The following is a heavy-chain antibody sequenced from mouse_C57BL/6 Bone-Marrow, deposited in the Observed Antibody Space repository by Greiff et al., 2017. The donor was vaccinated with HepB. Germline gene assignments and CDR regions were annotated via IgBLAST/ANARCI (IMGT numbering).Heavy chain of an antibody. D-gene: IGHD1-1*01. J-gene: IGHJ1*03. CDR2: IRNKANGYTT. CDR1: GFTFTDYY. CDR3: ARYTTVVARGYWYFDV. V-gene: IGHV7-3*01. Sequence: EVQVVESGGGLVQPGGSLSLSCAASGFTFTDYYMSWVRQPPGKALEWLGFIRNKANGYTTEYSASVKGRFTISRDNSQSILYLQMNALRAEDSATYYCARYTTVVARGYWYFDVWGTGTTVTVSS.